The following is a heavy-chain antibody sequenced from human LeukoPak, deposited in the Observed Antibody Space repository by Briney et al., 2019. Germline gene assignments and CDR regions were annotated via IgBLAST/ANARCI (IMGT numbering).Heavy chain of an antibody. CDR3: ATVRDIVVGGGPYYFDY. J-gene: IGHJ4*02. CDR1: GYTFIGYY. Sequence: GVSVKVSCKASGYTFIGYYLHWVRQAPGQGLEWMGWINPHNGDTNYAQKFQGRVTMTRDTSITTAYMELRRLKSDDTAVYYCATVRDIVVGGGPYYFDYWGQGTLVTVPS. V-gene: IGHV1-2*02. D-gene: IGHD2-15*01. CDR2: INPHNGDT.